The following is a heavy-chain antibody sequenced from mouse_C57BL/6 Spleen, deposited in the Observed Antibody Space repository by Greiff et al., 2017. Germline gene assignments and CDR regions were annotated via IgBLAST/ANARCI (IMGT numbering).Heavy chain of an antibody. D-gene: IGHD1-1*01. V-gene: IGHV1-19*01. CDR3: ARKDYYYGSSYWWYFDV. CDR1: GYTFTDYY. Sequence: VQLQQSGPVLVKPGASVKMSCKASGYTFTDYYMNWVKQSHGKSLEWIGVINPYNGGTSYNQKFKDKATLTVDKSSSTAYMQLSSLTSEDSAVYYCARKDYYYGSSYWWYFDVWGTGTTVTVSS. J-gene: IGHJ1*03. CDR2: INPYNGGT.